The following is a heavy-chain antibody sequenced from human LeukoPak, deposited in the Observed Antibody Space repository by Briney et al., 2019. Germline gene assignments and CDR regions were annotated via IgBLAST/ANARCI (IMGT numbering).Heavy chain of an antibody. CDR1: GFTFSSYG. J-gene: IGHJ4*02. CDR2: IWYDGSNK. D-gene: IGHD3-9*01. CDR3: ARGAGYYPPFFDY. Sequence: PGGSLRLSCAASGFTFSSYGMHWVRQAPGKGLEWVAVIWYDGSNKYYADSVKGRFTISRDNSKNTLYLQMNSLRAEDTAVYYCARGAGYYPPFFDYWGQGTLVTVSS. V-gene: IGHV3-33*01.